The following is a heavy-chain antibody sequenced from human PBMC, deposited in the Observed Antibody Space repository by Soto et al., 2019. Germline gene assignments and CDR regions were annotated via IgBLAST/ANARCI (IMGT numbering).Heavy chain of an antibody. D-gene: IGHD3-3*01. CDR2: ISWDGGST. CDR3: AKDYYDFWSGSFYYYGMDV. J-gene: IGHJ6*02. V-gene: IGHV3-43D*04. Sequence: PGGSLRLSCAASGFTFDDYAMHWVRQAPGKGLEWVSLISWDGGSTYYADSVKGRFTISRDNSKSSLYLQMNSLRAEDTALYYCAKDYYDFWSGSFYYYGMDVWGQGTTVTVSS. CDR1: GFTFDDYA.